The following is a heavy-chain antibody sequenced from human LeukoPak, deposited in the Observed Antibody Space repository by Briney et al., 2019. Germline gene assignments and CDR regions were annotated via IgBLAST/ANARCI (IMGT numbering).Heavy chain of an antibody. Sequence: SQTLSLTCTVSGGSISSGSYYWSWIRQPAGKGLEWIGRIYTSGSTNYNPSLKSQVTISVDTSKNQFSLKLSSVTAANTAVYYCARDASDYYDSSGYSHFDYWGQGTLVTVSS. CDR3: ARDASDYYDSSGYSHFDY. CDR2: IYTSGST. V-gene: IGHV4-61*02. J-gene: IGHJ4*02. D-gene: IGHD3-22*01. CDR1: GGSISSGSYY.